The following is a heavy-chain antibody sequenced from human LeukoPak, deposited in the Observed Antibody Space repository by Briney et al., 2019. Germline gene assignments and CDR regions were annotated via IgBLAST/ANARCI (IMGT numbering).Heavy chain of an antibody. CDR3: ARTPIQLEQRPFDY. CDR1: GGTFSSYA. D-gene: IGHD1/OR15-1a*01. CDR2: IIPIFGTA. V-gene: IGHV1-69*05. Sequence: SVKVSCKASGGTFSSYAIIWVRQAPGQGLEWMGGIIPIFGTANYAQKFQGRVTITTDESTSTAYMELSSLRSEDTAVYYCARTPIQLEQRPFDYWGQGTLVTVSS. J-gene: IGHJ4*02.